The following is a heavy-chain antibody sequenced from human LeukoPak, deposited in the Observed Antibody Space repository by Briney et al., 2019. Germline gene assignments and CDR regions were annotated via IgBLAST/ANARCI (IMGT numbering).Heavy chain of an antibody. Sequence: ASVKVSCKASGYTFTSYYMHWVRQAPGQGLEWMGIINPSGGSTSYAQKFQGRVTMTRDTSTSTVYMELSSLRSEDTAVYYCARDSGGDYYYYYGMDVRGKGTTVTVSS. D-gene: IGHD5-12*01. CDR3: ARDSGGDYYYYYGMDV. V-gene: IGHV1-46*01. CDR2: INPSGGST. CDR1: GYTFTSYY. J-gene: IGHJ6*04.